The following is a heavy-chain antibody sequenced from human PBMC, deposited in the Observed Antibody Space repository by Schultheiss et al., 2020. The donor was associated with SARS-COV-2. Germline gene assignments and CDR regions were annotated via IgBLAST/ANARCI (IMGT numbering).Heavy chain of an antibody. CDR2: INSDGSST. D-gene: IGHD6-6*01. V-gene: IGHV3-74*01. Sequence: GGSLRLSCAASGFTFSSYWMHWVRQAPGKGLVWVSRINSDGSSTSYADSVKGRFTISRDNSKNTLYLQMNSLKTEDTAVYYCTTDARVHGDYWGQGTLVTVSS. J-gene: IGHJ4*02. CDR1: GFTFSSYW. CDR3: TTDARVHGDY.